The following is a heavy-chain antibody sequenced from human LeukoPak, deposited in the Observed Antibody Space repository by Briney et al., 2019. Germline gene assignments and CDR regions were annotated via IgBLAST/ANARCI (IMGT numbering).Heavy chain of an antibody. Sequence: GGSLRLSCAASGFTFSDYYMTWIRQPPGKGLEWLSYISSSGSTLDYADSVKGRSTISRDNAKNSVSLQMNSLRAEDTAVYYCARSEKNYDFWTGEDYWGQGTLVTVSS. CDR1: GFTFSDYY. D-gene: IGHD3-3*01. V-gene: IGHV3-11*04. J-gene: IGHJ4*02. CDR3: ARSEKNYDFWTGEDY. CDR2: ISSSGSTL.